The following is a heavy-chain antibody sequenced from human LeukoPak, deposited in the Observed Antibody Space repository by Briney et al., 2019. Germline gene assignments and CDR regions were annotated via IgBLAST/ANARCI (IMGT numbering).Heavy chain of an antibody. CDR1: GFTFDDYA. J-gene: IGHJ4*02. D-gene: IGHD6-13*01. CDR2: ISWNSGSI. V-gene: IGHV3-9*01. CDR3: AKAHSSSWYTPIDY. Sequence: GGSLRLSCAASGFTFDDYAMHWVRQAPGKGLEWVSGISWNSGSIGYADSVKSRFTISRDNAKNSLYLQMNSLRAEDTALYYCAKAHSSSWYTPIDYWGQGTLVTVSS.